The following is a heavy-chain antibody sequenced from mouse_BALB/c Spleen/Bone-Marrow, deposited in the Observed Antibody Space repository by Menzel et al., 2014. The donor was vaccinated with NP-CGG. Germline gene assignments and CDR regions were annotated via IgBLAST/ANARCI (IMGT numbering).Heavy chain of an antibody. D-gene: IGHD2-14*01. V-gene: IGHV5-9-4*01. Sequence: FSSYAMSWVRQSPEKRLEWVAEISSGGSYTYYPDTVTGRFTISGDNAKNTLYLEMSSLRSEDTAMYYCAGAYRYDGGYYYAMDYWGQGTSVTVSS. J-gene: IGHJ4*01. CDR2: ISSGGSYT. CDR3: AGAYRYDGGYYYAMDY. CDR1: FSSYA.